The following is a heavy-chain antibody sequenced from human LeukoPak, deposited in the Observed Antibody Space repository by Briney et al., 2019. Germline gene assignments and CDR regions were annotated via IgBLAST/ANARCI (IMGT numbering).Heavy chain of an antibody. CDR1: GGSISSGGYS. CDR2: IYHSGST. Sequence: SQTLSLTCAVSGGSISSGGYSWSWIRQPPGKGLEWIGYIYHSGSTYYNPSLKSRVTISVDTSKNQFSLKLSSVTAADTAVYYCARGPNDAFDIWGQGTMVTVSS. J-gene: IGHJ3*02. V-gene: IGHV4-30-2*01. CDR3: ARGPNDAFDI.